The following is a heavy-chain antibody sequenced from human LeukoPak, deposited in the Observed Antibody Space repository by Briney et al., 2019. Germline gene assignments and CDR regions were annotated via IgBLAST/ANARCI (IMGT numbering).Heavy chain of an antibody. V-gene: IGHV4-34*01. CDR3: ARLGVWGTYRAPVDY. CDR1: GGSFSGYY. CDR2: INHSGST. Sequence: SETLSLTYAVYGGSFSGYYWSWIRQPPGKGLEWIGEINHSGSTNYNPSLKSRVTISVDTSKNQFSLKLSSVTAADTAVYYCARLGVWGTYRAPVDYWGQGTLVTVSS. J-gene: IGHJ4*02. D-gene: IGHD3-16*02.